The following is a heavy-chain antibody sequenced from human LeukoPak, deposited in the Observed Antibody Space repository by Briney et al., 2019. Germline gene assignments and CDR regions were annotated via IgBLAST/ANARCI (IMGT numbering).Heavy chain of an antibody. CDR2: MNSNSGNT. J-gene: IGHJ4*02. D-gene: IGHD6-13*01. CDR1: GYTFTSYD. Sequence: ASVKVSCKASGYTFTSYDINWVRQATGQGLEWMGWMNSNSGNTGYAQKFQGRVTMTRNTSISTAYMELSSLRSEDTAVYYCARGAGEQQLVGEGFDYWGQGTLVTVSS. CDR3: ARGAGEQQLVGEGFDY. V-gene: IGHV1-8*01.